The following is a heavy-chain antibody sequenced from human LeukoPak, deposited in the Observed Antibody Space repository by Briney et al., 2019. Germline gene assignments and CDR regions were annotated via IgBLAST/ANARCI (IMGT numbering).Heavy chain of an antibody. D-gene: IGHD3-9*01. CDR2: ISSSSSYI. J-gene: IGHJ4*02. CDR3: ARDLPKLRYFDY. Sequence: GGSLRLSCAASGFTFSSYSMNWVRQAPGKGLEWVSSISSSSSYIYYADSVKGRFTISRDNAKNSLYLQMNSLRVEDTAVYYCARDLPKLRYFDYWGQGTLVTVSS. CDR1: GFTFSSYS. V-gene: IGHV3-21*01.